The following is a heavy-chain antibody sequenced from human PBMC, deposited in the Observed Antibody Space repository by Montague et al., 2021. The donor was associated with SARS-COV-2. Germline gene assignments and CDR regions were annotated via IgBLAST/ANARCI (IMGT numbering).Heavy chain of an antibody. CDR3: ARLRDGVVPSPILGVGPYYSYYYMDV. CDR2: INRGGST. V-gene: IGHV4-34*01. D-gene: IGHD3-10*01. J-gene: IGHJ6*03. Sequence: SETRSLTCAVHGTSFSGYYWNWIRQPPGKGLEWIGEINRGGSTKYSPSLKSRLTISADTSKNQFSLKLTSVAAADTAVYYCARLRDGVVPSPILGVGPYYSYYYMDVWGRGTTVTVSS. CDR1: GTSFSGYY.